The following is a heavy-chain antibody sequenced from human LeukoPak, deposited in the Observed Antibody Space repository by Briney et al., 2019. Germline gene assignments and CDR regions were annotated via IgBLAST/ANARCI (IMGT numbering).Heavy chain of an antibody. CDR1: GGSTSVAASC. CDR3: AREKAAYYYGSSGSSEGAFDI. V-gene: IGHV4-31*11. Sequence: TLSLTRAVSGGSTSVAASCCSCTRHQAGKGLECIGYIDYSGSTYYNPSIKSRVTMSVDTSKNQFSLKLSSVTAADTAVYFCAREKAAYYYGSSGSSEGAFDIWGQGTMVTVSS. D-gene: IGHD3-22*01. J-gene: IGHJ3*02. CDR2: IDYSGST.